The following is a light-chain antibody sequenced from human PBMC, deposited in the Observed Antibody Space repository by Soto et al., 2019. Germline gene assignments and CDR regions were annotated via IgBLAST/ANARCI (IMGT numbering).Light chain of an antibody. CDR1: QSVSSSF. J-gene: IGKJ2*01. CDR3: QQYGSSPYT. Sequence: EIVLTQSPGTLSLSPGGRATLSCRASQSVSSSFLAWYQQKPGQAPRLLMYGASSRATGIPDRFSGTGSGTDFTLTISRLEPEDFAVYYCQQYGSSPYTFGLGTKLEIK. CDR2: GAS. V-gene: IGKV3-20*01.